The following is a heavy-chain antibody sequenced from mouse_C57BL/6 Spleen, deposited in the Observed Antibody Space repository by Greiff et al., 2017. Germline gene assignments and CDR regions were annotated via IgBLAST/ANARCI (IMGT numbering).Heavy chain of an antibody. CDR2: IDPETGGT. V-gene: IGHV1-15*01. CDR1: GYTFTDYE. CDR3: TRRGMGNYYFDY. D-gene: IGHD2-1*01. J-gene: IGHJ2*01. Sequence: VQLQQSGAELVRPGASVTLSCKASGYTFTDYEMHWVKQTPVHGLEWIGAIDPETGGTAYNQKCKGKAILTADKSSSTAYMEVRSLTSEDSAVYYCTRRGMGNYYFDYWGQGTTVTVSS.